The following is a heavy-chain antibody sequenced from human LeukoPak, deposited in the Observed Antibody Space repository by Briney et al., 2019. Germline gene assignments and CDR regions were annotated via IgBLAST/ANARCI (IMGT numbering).Heavy chain of an antibody. D-gene: IGHD4-23*01. V-gene: IGHV4-30-4*01. Sequence: SEPLSLTCTVSGGPISRGDYYCRWGCQPPAKGGGCIGSIYYIRRPSYNPSLKSPVTIQVDTSKNQSSLKLSSVTAADTAVYSCARDLLNEGNHLDYWGQGTLVTVSS. CDR1: GGPISRGDYY. CDR3: ARDLLNEGNHLDY. CDR2: IYYIRRP. J-gene: IGHJ4*02.